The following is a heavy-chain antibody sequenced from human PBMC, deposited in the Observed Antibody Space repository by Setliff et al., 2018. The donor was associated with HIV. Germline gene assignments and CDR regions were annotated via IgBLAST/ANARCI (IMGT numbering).Heavy chain of an antibody. CDR1: GGSISSSNW. D-gene: IGHD1-7*01. Sequence: PSETLSLTCAVSGGSISSSNWWSWVRQPPGKGLEWIGEIYHSGRTNYNPSLKSRVTISVDKSKNHFSLKLSSVTAADTAVYYCARAALLKLPLGYYYGMDVWGQGTTVTVSS. CDR2: IYHSGRT. CDR3: ARAALLKLPLGYYYGMDV. V-gene: IGHV4-4*02. J-gene: IGHJ6*02.